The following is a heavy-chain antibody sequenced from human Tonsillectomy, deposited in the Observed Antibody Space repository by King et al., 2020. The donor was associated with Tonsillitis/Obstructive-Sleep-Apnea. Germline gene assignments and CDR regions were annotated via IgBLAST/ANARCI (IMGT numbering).Heavy chain of an antibody. J-gene: IGHJ5*02. Sequence: QLVQSGAEVKKSGASVRVSCKASGYTFTGFLMHWVRQATGHGLVWIVRINPRNGDINYAQKFHGRVTMTTDTSMNTAYMELTSLGSDDTAVYYCGRGNKSFDPWGQGTLVTVSS. V-gene: IGHV1-2*06. CDR2: INPRNGDI. CDR1: GYTFTGFL. CDR3: GRGNKSFDP.